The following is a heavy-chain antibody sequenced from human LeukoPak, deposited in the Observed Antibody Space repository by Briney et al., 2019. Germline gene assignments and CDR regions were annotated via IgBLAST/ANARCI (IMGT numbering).Heavy chain of an antibody. J-gene: IGHJ4*02. Sequence: SETLSLTCTVSGGSISSYYWSWIRQPPGKGLEWIGYVYYSGRTNYNPSLKSRVTISVDTSKNQFSLKLSSVTAADTAVYYCARDGSGSYHFDYWGQGTLVTVSS. D-gene: IGHD3-10*01. CDR2: VYYSGRT. CDR1: GGSISSYY. V-gene: IGHV4-59*12. CDR3: ARDGSGSYHFDY.